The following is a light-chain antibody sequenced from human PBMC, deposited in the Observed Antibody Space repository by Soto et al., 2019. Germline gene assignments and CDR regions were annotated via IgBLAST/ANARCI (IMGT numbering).Light chain of an antibody. J-gene: IGKJ1*01. CDR3: QQYNSYPWT. CDR2: DAS. Sequence: DIQMTQSPSTLSASVGDRVTITCRASQSISSWLAWYQQKPGKAPKLLIYDASSLERGVPSRFSASGSGTEFTLTISSLQPDDFATYYCQQYNSYPWTFGQGTKVEIK. V-gene: IGKV1-5*01. CDR1: QSISSW.